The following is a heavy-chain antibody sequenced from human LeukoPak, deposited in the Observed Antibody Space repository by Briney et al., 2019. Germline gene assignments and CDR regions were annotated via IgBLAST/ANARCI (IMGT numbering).Heavy chain of an antibody. D-gene: IGHD6-19*01. CDR2: ISENGSNK. Sequence: GRSLRLSWAAAGFSFSSYGMHWVRQAPGKGLEWVAVISENGSNKYYADSVKGRFTIARDNSHTTLYLPINSLRADDTAVYYCARDSDSSGWPLDYWGQGTLVTVSS. CDR3: ARDSDSSGWPLDY. J-gene: IGHJ4*02. CDR1: GFSFSSYG. V-gene: IGHV3-33*01.